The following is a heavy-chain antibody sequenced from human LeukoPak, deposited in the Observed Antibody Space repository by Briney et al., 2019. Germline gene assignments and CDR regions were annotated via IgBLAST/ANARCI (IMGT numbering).Heavy chain of an antibody. V-gene: IGHV3-7*01. J-gene: IGHJ4*02. CDR3: ARETPDSSGWD. CDR2: IKQDGSHK. CDR1: GFTFSNYY. D-gene: IGHD6-19*01. Sequence: GGPLRLSCAASGFTFSNYYMSWIRQAPGKGLEWVANIKQDGSHKNYVDSVKGRFTISRDNAKNSLSLQMNSLRVEDTAVYYCARETPDSSGWDWGQGTLVTVSS.